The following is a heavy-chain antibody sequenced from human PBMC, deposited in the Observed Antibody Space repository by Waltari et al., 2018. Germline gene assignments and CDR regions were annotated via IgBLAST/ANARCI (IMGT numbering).Heavy chain of an antibody. CDR1: GGSISSSSYY. CDR2: IYYSGST. CDR3: ARDFLPGGWNYAEGHFDY. V-gene: IGHV4-39*07. Sequence: QLQLQESGPGLVKPSETLSLTCTVSGGSISSSSYYWGWIRQPPGKGLEWIGSIYYSGSTYYNPSLKSRVTISVDTSKNQFSLKLSSVTAADTAVYYCARDFLPGGWNYAEGHFDYWGQGTLVTVSS. D-gene: IGHD1-7*01. J-gene: IGHJ4*02.